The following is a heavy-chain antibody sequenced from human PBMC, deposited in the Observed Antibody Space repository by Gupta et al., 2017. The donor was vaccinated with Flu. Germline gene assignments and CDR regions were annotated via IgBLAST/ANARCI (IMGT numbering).Heavy chain of an antibody. D-gene: IGHD1-26*01. CDR2: ITSGSSHV. J-gene: IGHJ4*02. Sequence: EVQLVESGGGLVSAGGSMRLSCKASGFTFSSEAMNWVRQAPGKGLEWVSSITSGSSHVSYADSVKGRFTVSRDNTKNSLFLQMDSLRAEDTAGYYCARGCGSFSYWGQGILVTVSS. CDR3: ARGCGSFSY. CDR1: GFTFSSEA. V-gene: IGHV3-21*02.